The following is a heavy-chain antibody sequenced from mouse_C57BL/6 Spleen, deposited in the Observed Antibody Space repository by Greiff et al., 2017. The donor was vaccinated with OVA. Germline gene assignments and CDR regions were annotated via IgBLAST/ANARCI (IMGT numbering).Heavy chain of an antibody. Sequence: QVQLKESGPGLVQPSQSLSITCTVSGFSLTSYGVHWVRQSPGKGLEWLGVIWSGGSTDYNAAFISRLSISKDNSKSQVFFKMNSLQADYTAIYYCARNDYDAYYYAMDYWGQGTSVTVSS. J-gene: IGHJ4*01. V-gene: IGHV2-2*01. CDR3: ARNDYDAYYYAMDY. CDR2: IWSGGST. D-gene: IGHD2-4*01. CDR1: GFSLTSYG.